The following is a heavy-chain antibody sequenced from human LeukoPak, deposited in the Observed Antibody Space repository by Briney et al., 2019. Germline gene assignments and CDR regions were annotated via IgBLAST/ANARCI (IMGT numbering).Heavy chain of an antibody. Sequence: GGSLRLSCAASGFSFSDFGMHWVRQAPGKGLEWVAMIWYDGSKEYYMESVKGRFTISRDNSKNTLYLQMNSLRAEDTAVYYCARDYMDGATFADYWGQGTLVTVSS. D-gene: IGHD1-26*01. CDR3: ARDYMDGATFADY. V-gene: IGHV3-33*01. CDR1: GFSFSDFG. CDR2: IWYDGSKE. J-gene: IGHJ4*02.